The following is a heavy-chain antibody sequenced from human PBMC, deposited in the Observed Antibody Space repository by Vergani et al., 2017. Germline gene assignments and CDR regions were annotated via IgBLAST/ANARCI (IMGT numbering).Heavy chain of an antibody. CDR3: ARGPSEDLLWFGEFPSNWFDP. D-gene: IGHD3-10*01. Sequence: QVQLVESGGGLVKPGGSLRLSCAASGFTFSDYYMSWIRQAPGKGLEWVSYISSSGSTIYYADSVKGRFTISRDNAKNSLYLQMNSLRAEDTAVYYCARGPSEDLLWFGEFPSNWFDPWGQGTLVTVSS. CDR1: GFTFSDYY. V-gene: IGHV3-11*01. CDR2: ISSSGSTI. J-gene: IGHJ5*02.